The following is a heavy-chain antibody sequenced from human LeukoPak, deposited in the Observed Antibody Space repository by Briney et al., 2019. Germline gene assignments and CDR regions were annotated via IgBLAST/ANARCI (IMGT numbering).Heavy chain of an antibody. CDR1: GGSFSGYY. D-gene: IGHD5-18*01. Sequence: PSETLSLTCAVYGGSFSGYYWSWIRQPPGKGLEWIREINHSGSTNYNPSLKSRVTISVDTSKNQFSLKLSSVTAADTAVYYCARFVPPIDTAMVKGVFDYWGQGTPVTVSS. V-gene: IGHV4-34*01. CDR2: INHSGST. CDR3: ARFVPPIDTAMVKGVFDY. J-gene: IGHJ4*02.